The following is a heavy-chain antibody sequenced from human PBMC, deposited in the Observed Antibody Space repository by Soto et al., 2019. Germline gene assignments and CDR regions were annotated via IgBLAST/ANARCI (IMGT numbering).Heavy chain of an antibody. Sequence: QVQLVESGGGVVQPGRSLKLSCAASGFTFSSYAMHWVRQAPGKGLEWVAVISYDGSNKYYADSVKGRFTISRDNSTTPLYLQMNSLRAEVTAVYYCARDNSPYSSGWHNRHFDYWGQGTLVTVSS. D-gene: IGHD6-19*01. V-gene: IGHV3-30-3*01. J-gene: IGHJ4*02. CDR3: ARDNSPYSSGWHNRHFDY. CDR2: ISYDGSNK. CDR1: GFTFSSYA.